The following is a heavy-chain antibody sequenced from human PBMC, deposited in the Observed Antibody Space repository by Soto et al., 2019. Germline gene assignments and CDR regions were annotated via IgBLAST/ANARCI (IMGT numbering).Heavy chain of an antibody. V-gene: IGHV4-61*01. CDR3: ARGDVRVVASFDP. CDR2: IYYSGST. CDR1: GGSVSSGIYY. D-gene: IGHD2-15*01. J-gene: IGHJ5*02. Sequence: SETLSLTCTVSGGSVSSGIYYWSWIPQPPGKGLEWIGYIYYSGSTNYNPSLNSRVTISVDTSKNQFSLKLSSVTAADTAVYYCARGDVRVVASFDPWGQGALVTVSS.